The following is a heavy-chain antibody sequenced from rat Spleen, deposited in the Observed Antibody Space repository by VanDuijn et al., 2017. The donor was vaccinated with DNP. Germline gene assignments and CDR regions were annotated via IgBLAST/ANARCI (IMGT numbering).Heavy chain of an antibody. Sequence: QVQLKESGPGPVQPSETLSLTCTVSGFSLTSYDLNWVRQPPGKGLEWMGRMSYGGDTSYNSAPKSRLSISRDTSNSQVCLKMNSLQTEDTAMYFCARWGDYWGQGVMVTVSS. V-gene: IGHV2-34*01. CDR3: ARWGDY. J-gene: IGHJ2*01. CDR1: GFSLTSYD. CDR2: MSYGGDT.